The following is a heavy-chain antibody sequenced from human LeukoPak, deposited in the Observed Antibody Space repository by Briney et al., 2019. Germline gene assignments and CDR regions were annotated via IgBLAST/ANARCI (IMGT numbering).Heavy chain of an antibody. CDR3: ARPQFLYYYDSSGYYY. D-gene: IGHD3-22*01. Sequence: GGSLRLSCAASGFTFSSYSMNWVRQAPGKGLEWVSSISSSNSYIYYADSVKGRFTISRDNAKNSLYLQMNSLRAEDTAVYYCARPQFLYYYDSSGYYYWGQGTLVTVSS. CDR2: ISSSNSYI. V-gene: IGHV3-21*01. CDR1: GFTFSSYS. J-gene: IGHJ4*02.